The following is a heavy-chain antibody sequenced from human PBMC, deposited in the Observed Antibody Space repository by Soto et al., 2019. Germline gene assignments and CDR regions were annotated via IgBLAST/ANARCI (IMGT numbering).Heavy chain of an antibody. CDR1: GFTLSDHS. Sequence: EVQLVESGGGLVQPGGSLRLSCAGSGFTLSDHSIDWVRQAPGKGLEWVGRSRDKPQGYSKTYAASLKGRFTASRDESKDSAFLAMNSLKTEDTAVYYCVRATYFSDSSGYTRCLDYWGQGTLVTVSS. CDR3: VRATYFSDSSGYTRCLDY. D-gene: IGHD3-22*01. J-gene: IGHJ4*02. V-gene: IGHV3-72*01. CDR2: SRDKPQGYSK.